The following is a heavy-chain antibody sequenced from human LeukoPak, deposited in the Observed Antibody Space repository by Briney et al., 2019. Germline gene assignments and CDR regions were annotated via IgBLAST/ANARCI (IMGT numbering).Heavy chain of an antibody. CDR2: IYHSGST. CDR1: GGSISSGGYS. CDR3: ARAASYDGVAFDI. J-gene: IGHJ3*02. D-gene: IGHD3-16*01. Sequence: PSETLSLTCAVSGGSISSGGYSWSWIRQPPGKGLEWIGYIYHSGSTYYNPSLKSRVTISVDRSKNQFSLKLSSVTAADTAVYYCARAASYDGVAFDIWGQGTMVTVSS. V-gene: IGHV4-30-2*01.